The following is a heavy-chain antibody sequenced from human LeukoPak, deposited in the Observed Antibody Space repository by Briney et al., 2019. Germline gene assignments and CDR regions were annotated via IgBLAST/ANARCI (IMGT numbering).Heavy chain of an antibody. CDR3: TRETRAYSSGTFEN. D-gene: IGHD6-25*01. V-gene: IGHV3-74*01. J-gene: IGHJ3*02. Sequence: PGGSLRLSCAASGFTFSSYWMHWVRQAPGKGLVWVSRINSDGSSTSYADSVEGRFTISRDNAKNTLYLQMNSLRAEDTAVYYCTRETRAYSSGTFENWGQGTMVTVSS. CDR1: GFTFSSYW. CDR2: INSDGSST.